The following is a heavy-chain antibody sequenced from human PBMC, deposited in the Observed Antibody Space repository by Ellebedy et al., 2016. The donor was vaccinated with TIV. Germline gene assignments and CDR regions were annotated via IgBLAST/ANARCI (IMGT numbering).Heavy chain of an antibody. J-gene: IGHJ6*03. Sequence: GGSLRLSXAASGFTFNSYAMNWVRQAPGRGLEWVAAITATGGSTYYADSVKGRFTISRDKPKNTLSLQMNSLRVEDTAIYYCARSSSSHYFYYYMDVWGKGTTVTVS. CDR3: ARSSSSHYFYYYMDV. CDR2: ITATGGST. V-gene: IGHV3-23*01. D-gene: IGHD2/OR15-2a*01. CDR1: GFTFNSYA.